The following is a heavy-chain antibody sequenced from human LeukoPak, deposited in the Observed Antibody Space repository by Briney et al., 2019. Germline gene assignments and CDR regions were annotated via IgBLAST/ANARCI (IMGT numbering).Heavy chain of an antibody. CDR1: GFTFDDYA. V-gene: IGHV3-9*01. Sequence: GGSLRLSCAASGFTFDDYAMHWVRQAPGNGLEWVSGISWNSGSIGYADSVKGRFTISRDNAKNSLYLQMNSLRAEDTALYYCAKAGRIAAAGRFGYWGQGTLVTVSS. J-gene: IGHJ4*02. CDR2: ISWNSGSI. CDR3: AKAGRIAAAGRFGY. D-gene: IGHD6-13*01.